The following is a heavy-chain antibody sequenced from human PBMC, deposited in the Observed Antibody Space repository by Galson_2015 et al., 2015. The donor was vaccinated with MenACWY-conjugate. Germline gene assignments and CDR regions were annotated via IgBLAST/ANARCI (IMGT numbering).Heavy chain of an antibody. Sequence: CAISGDSVSSHSATWNWIRQSPSTGLERLGRTYYRTKRYNDYAVSVKSRIIIKTDTSKNQFSLQLNSVTPEDTAVYYCARDPGAARFNPWGQGTRVTVSS. CDR2: TYYRTKRYN. J-gene: IGHJ5*02. CDR3: ARDPGAARFNP. D-gene: IGHD3-10*01. CDR1: GDSVSSHSAT. V-gene: IGHV6-1*01.